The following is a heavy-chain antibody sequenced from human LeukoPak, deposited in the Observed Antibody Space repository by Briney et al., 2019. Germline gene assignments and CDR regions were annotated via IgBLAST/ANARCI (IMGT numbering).Heavy chain of an antibody. V-gene: IGHV3-33*01. CDR1: GFNFSSYG. CDR3: ARDSLWFGEGSYFDY. Sequence: PGGSLRLSCAASGFNFSSYGMHWVRQAPGKGLEWVAVIWYDGSNKYYADSVKGRFTISRDNSKNTLYLQMNSLRAEDTAVYYCARDSLWFGEGSYFDYWGQGTLVTVSS. D-gene: IGHD3-10*01. CDR2: IWYDGSNK. J-gene: IGHJ4*02.